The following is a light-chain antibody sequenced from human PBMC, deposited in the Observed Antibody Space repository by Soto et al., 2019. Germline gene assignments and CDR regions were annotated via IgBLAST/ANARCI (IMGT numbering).Light chain of an antibody. J-gene: IGKJ1*01. CDR2: DAS. CDR1: QSVSNNY. V-gene: IGKV3-11*01. Sequence: EIVLTQSPGTLSLSPGERATLSCRASQSVSNNYLAWYQQKPGQAPRLLIYDASNRATGIPARFSGSGSGTDFTLTISSLEPEDFAVYYCQQYNNWPSWTFGPGTKGDIK. CDR3: QQYNNWPSWT.